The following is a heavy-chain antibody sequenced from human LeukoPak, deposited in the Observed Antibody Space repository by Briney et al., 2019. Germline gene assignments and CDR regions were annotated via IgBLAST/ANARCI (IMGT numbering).Heavy chain of an antibody. Sequence: PGGSLRLSCTASGFTFGYYAMSWVRQAPGKGREWVGFIRSKGDGGTTEYAASVKGRFSISRDDSKSIAYLQMNSLKSEDTAVYYCSRYSSSWDLDYWGQGTLVTVSS. V-gene: IGHV3-49*04. CDR1: GFTFGYYA. CDR2: IRSKGDGGTT. J-gene: IGHJ4*02. D-gene: IGHD6-13*01. CDR3: SRYSSSWDLDY.